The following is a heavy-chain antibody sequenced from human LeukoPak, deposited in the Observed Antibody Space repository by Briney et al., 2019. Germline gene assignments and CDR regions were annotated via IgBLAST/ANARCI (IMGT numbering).Heavy chain of an antibody. CDR2: ISCSSSYI. D-gene: IGHD3-10*01. Sequence: GGSLRLSCAASGFTFSSYSMNWVRQAPGKGLEWVSSISCSSSYIYYADSVKGRFTISRDNAKNSLYLQMNSLRAEDTAVYYCARDSSTYYYGSGSDHWGQGTLVTVSS. CDR3: ARDSSTYYYGSGSDH. J-gene: IGHJ4*02. V-gene: IGHV3-21*01. CDR1: GFTFSSYS.